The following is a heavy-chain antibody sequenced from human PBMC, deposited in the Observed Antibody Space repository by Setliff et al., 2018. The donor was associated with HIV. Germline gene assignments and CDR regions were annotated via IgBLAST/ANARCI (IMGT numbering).Heavy chain of an antibody. J-gene: IGHJ6*03. CDR2: ISSSSSYI. V-gene: IGHV3-21*01. CDR1: GFTFSPYW. Sequence: GGSLRLSCVASGFTFSPYWMHWVRQAPGKGLVWVSSISSSSSYIYYADSVKGRFTISRDNAKNSLYLQMNHLRAEDTAVYYCARDATRGGDMDVWAKGTTVTVSS. D-gene: IGHD2-15*01. CDR3: ARDATRGGDMDV.